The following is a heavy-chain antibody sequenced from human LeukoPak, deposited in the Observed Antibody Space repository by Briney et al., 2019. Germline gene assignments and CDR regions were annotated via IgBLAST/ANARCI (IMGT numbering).Heavy chain of an antibody. CDR2: INPIFGTA. J-gene: IGHJ4*02. V-gene: IGHV1-69*05. CDR3: AREPTVRSGYFDY. CDR1: GGTFSSYA. Sequence: SVKVSCKASGGTFSSYAISWVRQAPGQGLEWMGRINPIFGTANYAQKFQGRVTITTDESTSTAYMELSSLRSEDTAVYYCAREPTVRSGYFDYWGQGTLVTVSS. D-gene: IGHD3-3*01.